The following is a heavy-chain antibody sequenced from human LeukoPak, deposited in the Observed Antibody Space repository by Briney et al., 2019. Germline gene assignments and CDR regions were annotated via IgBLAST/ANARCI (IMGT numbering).Heavy chain of an antibody. CDR1: GGSISSSNHY. CDR2: IYYSGDT. V-gene: IGHV4-39*01. CDR3: ARHENIIIVPTAHAFDY. Sequence: SETLSLTCIVSGGSISSSNHYWGWIRQPPGKGLEWIGTIYYSGDTYYNPSLKSRASISVDTSKNRFSLKLNSVTAADTAVYFSARHENIIIVPTAHAFDYWGQGTLVTVSS. D-gene: IGHD2/OR15-2a*01. J-gene: IGHJ4*02.